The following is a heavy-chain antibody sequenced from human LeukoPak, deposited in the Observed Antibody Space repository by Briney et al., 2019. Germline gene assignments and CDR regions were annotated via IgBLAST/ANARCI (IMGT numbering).Heavy chain of an antibody. Sequence: PSETLSLTCAVYGGSFSGYYWSWIRQPPGKGLEWIGEINHSGSTNYNPSLKSRVTISVDTSKNQFSLKLSSVTAADTAVYYCARETRGYDSSGYYYVGGYYFDYWGQETLVTVSS. D-gene: IGHD3-22*01. CDR2: INHSGST. V-gene: IGHV4-34*01. J-gene: IGHJ4*02. CDR1: GGSFSGYY. CDR3: ARETRGYDSSGYYYVGGYYFDY.